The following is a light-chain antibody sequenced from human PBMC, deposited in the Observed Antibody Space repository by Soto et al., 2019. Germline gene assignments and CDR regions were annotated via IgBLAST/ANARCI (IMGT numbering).Light chain of an antibody. Sequence: DIVMTQSPDSLAVSLGERATINCKSSQSVLYSSNNKNYLAWYQQRPRQPPKLLIYWASTRESGVPDRFSGSGSGTDFTLTITSLQAEDVAVYYCQQYESTPPTFGQGTKLEIK. CDR3: QQYESTPPT. CDR2: WAS. J-gene: IGKJ2*01. V-gene: IGKV4-1*01. CDR1: QSVLYSSNNKNY.